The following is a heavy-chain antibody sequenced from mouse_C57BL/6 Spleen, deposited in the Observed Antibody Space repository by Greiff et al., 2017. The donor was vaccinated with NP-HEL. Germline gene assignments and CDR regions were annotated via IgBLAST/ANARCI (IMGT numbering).Heavy chain of an antibody. CDR1: GYTFTSYW. CDR3: ARRRPPYYYGSSPYYFDY. CDR2: INPSNGGT. D-gene: IGHD1-1*01. V-gene: IGHV1-53*01. Sequence: VQLQQPGTELVKPGASVKLSCKASGYTFTSYWMHWVKQRPGQGLEWIGNINPSNGGTNYNEKFKSKATLTVDKSSSTAYMQLSSLTSEDSAVYYCARRRPPYYYGSSPYYFDYWGQGTTLTVSS. J-gene: IGHJ2*01.